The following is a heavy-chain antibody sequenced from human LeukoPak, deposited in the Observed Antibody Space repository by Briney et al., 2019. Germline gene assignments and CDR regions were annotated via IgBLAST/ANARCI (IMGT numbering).Heavy chain of an antibody. CDR3: ARDPYVASEGDY. CDR1: GGSISSGDYY. J-gene: IGHJ4*02. CDR2: IYYSGST. V-gene: IGHV4-30-4*01. D-gene: IGHD3-16*01. Sequence: SETLSLTCTVSGGSISSGDYYWSWIRQPPGKGLEWIGYIYYSGSTSYNPSLKSRVIISVDTSKNQFSLKLSSVTAADTAVYYCARDPYVASEGDYWGQGTLVTVSS.